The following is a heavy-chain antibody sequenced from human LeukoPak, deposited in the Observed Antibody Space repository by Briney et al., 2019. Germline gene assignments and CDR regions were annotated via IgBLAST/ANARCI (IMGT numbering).Heavy chain of an antibody. D-gene: IGHD4/OR15-4a*01. CDR1: GDSVSSSNFF. V-gene: IGHV4-31*03. CDR3: ARDAKREFLDY. Sequence: SETLSLTCTVSGDSVSSSNFFWGWIRQHPGKGLEWIGYIHYSGSTYYNPSLKSLKSRVTISVDTSKSQFSLKLSSVTAADTAVYYCARDAKREFLDYWGQGTLVIVSS. CDR2: IHYSGST. J-gene: IGHJ4*02.